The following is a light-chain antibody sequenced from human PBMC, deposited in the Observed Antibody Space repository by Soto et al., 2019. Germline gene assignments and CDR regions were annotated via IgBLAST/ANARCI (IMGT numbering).Light chain of an antibody. Sequence: EIVLTQSPATLSLSPGERATLSCRASQSVSIFLAWYQQKPGQAPRLLIHDASNRATGIPARFSGSGSGTDFTLTIARLEPEDFAVYYCQQYGGSPRTFGQGTRLEIK. J-gene: IGKJ5*01. V-gene: IGKV3-20*01. CDR1: QSVSIF. CDR2: DAS. CDR3: QQYGGSPRT.